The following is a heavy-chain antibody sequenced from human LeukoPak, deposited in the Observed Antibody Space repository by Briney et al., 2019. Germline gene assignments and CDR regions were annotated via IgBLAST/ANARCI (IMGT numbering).Heavy chain of an antibody. CDR3: ARAPAAPGDLGIPFDY. J-gene: IGHJ4*02. CDR1: GFTFSTYW. CDR2: IKRDGSEK. V-gene: IGHV3-7*01. Sequence: TGGSLRLSCAASGFTFSTYWMTWVRQAPGKGLEWVANIKRDGSEKYYVDSVKGRFTISRDNAKNSLYLQMNSLRAEDTAVYYCARAPAAPGDLGIPFDYWGQGTLVTVSS. D-gene: IGHD7-27*01.